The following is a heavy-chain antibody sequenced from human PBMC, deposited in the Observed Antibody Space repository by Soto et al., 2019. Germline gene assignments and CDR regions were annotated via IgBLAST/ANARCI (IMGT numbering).Heavy chain of an antibody. D-gene: IGHD3-10*01. CDR3: ARDRRMVRGVGGNWFDP. J-gene: IGHJ5*02. CDR2: IYYSGST. Sequence: PSETLSLTCTVSGGSISSGGYYWSWIRQHPGKGLEWIGYIYYSGSTYYNPSLKSRVTISVDTSKNQFSLKLSSVTAADTAVYYCARDRRMVRGVGGNWFDPWAQGTLVTVSS. V-gene: IGHV4-31*03. CDR1: GGSISSGGYY.